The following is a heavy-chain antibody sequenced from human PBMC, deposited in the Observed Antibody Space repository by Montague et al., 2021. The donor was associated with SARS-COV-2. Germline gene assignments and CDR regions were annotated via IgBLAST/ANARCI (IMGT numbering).Heavy chain of an antibody. CDR2: ISSSSIPT. V-gene: IGHV3-48*02. D-gene: IGHD2-15*01. CDR1: GFTFSSYS. CDR3: ARDGGFCSGDGCYFFDY. J-gene: IGHJ4*02. Sequence: SLRLSCAASGFTFSSYSMNWVRQAPGKGLEWVSYISSSSIPTYYADSVRGRSTISRDNAKKSLYLQIDSLRDEDTAVYYCARDGGFCSGDGCYFFDYWGQGPLVTVSS.